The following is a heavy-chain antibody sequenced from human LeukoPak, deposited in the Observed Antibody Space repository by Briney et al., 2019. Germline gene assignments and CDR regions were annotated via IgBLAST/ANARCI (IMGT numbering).Heavy chain of an antibody. J-gene: IGHJ4*02. Sequence: GGSLRLSCAAAGFTFSSYAMSWVRQAPGKGLEWVSGISGSGGSTYYADSVKGRFTISRDNAKNSLYLQMNSLRAEDTAVYYCARDDYYYDSSGYYLPYFDYWGQGTLVTVSS. CDR1: GFTFSSYA. CDR2: ISGSGGST. V-gene: IGHV3-23*01. CDR3: ARDDYYYDSSGYYLPYFDY. D-gene: IGHD3-22*01.